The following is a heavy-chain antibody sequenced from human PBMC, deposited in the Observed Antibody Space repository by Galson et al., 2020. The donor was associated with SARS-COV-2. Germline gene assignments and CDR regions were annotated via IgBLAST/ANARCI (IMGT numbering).Heavy chain of an antibody. J-gene: IGHJ4*02. Sequence: SGPTLVKPTEPLPLTCTDSGFSLSNARMGVSWIRQPPGKALEWPAHIFSNDEKYYSTSLKSRLPISKDTSKSQVVLTMTNMDPVDTATYYCARMVRDCSGGSCYQIFDYWGQGTLVTVSS. V-gene: IGHV2-26*01. CDR1: GFSLSNARMG. CDR3: ARMVRDCSGGSCYQIFDY. D-gene: IGHD2-15*01. CDR2: IFSNDEK.